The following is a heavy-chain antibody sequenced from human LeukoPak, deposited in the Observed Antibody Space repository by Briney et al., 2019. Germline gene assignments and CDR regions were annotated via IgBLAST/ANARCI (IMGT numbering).Heavy chain of an antibody. J-gene: IGHJ2*01. CDR2: ISYDGSNK. D-gene: IGHD4-17*01. V-gene: IGHV3-30-3*01. CDR3: ARGGNHGDYWYFDL. Sequence: PGGSLRLSCAASGFTFSSYAMRWVRQAPGKGLEWVAVISYDGSNKYYADSVKGRFTISRDNAETSLHLQMNSLRAEDTAVYYCARGGNHGDYWYFDLWGRGTLVTVSS. CDR1: GFTFSSYA.